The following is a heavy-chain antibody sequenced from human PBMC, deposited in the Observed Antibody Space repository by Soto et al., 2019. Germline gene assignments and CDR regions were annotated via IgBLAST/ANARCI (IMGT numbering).Heavy chain of an antibody. Sequence: EVQLVESGGGLVQPGGSLRLSCAASEFTFSGRSVHWVRQAPGKGLVWVSGIDKVGTDSTYADSVKGRFTSSRENAKNTVYLQMNSLRVDDTAVYYCARGWFGPDVWGKGTTVTVSS. V-gene: IGHV3-74*01. D-gene: IGHD3-10*01. J-gene: IGHJ6*03. CDR1: EFTFSGRS. CDR3: ARGWFGPDV. CDR2: IDKVGTDS.